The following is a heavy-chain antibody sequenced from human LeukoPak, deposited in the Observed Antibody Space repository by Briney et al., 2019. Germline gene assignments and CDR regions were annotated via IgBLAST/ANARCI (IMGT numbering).Heavy chain of an antibody. J-gene: IGHJ4*02. V-gene: IGHV1-3*04. CDR3: ARNLVGKTDFDY. Sequence: ASVKVSCKASGYTFTTYAMQWVRQAPGQSLEWMAWINTDNGNTKYSQRFQGRVTITRDTSASTVDMELSSLRSEDTAVYYCARNLVGKTDFDYWGQGTLVTVSS. D-gene: IGHD6-19*01. CDR1: GYTFTTYA. CDR2: INTDNGNT.